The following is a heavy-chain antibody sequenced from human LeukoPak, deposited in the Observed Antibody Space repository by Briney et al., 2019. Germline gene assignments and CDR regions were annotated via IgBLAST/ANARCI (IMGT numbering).Heavy chain of an antibody. CDR3: AREDASSRDY. CDR1: GFTFSIYS. V-gene: IGHV3-21*01. CDR2: IISSGSYI. J-gene: IGHJ4*02. D-gene: IGHD6-13*01. Sequence: GGSLRLSCAASGFTFSIYSMDWVRQAPGKGLEWVSSIISSGSYIYYADSVKGRFTISRDNAKNSLYLQMNSLRAEDTAVYYCAREDASSRDYWGQGTLVTVSS.